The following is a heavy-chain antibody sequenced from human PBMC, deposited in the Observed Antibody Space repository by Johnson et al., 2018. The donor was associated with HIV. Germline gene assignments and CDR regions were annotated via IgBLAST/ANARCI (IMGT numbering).Heavy chain of an antibody. CDR1: GFTFSDYY. D-gene: IGHD3-16*01. Sequence: VQLVESGGGLVKPGGSLRLSCAASGFTFSDYYMSWIRQAPGKGLEWVSGIKWNGDTTSYVDSLKGRFTISRDNAKNSLYLQMNSLRAEDTALYYCARQGGWAFDIWGQGTMVTVSS. CDR3: ARQGGWAFDI. J-gene: IGHJ3*02. V-gene: IGHV3-20*04. CDR2: IKWNGDTT.